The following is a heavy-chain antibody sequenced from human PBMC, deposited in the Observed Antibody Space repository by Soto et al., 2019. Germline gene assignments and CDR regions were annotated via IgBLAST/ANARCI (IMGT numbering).Heavy chain of an antibody. V-gene: IGHV3-30-3*01. CDR1: GFTFSSYA. CDR3: ARDRYSSSPWDWFDP. CDR2: ISYDGSNK. Sequence: GGSLRLSCAASGFTFSSYAMHWVRQAPGKGLEWVAVISYDGSNKYYADSVKGRFTISRDNSKNTLYLQMNSLRAEDTAVYYCARDRYSSSPWDWFDPWGQGTLVTVSS. J-gene: IGHJ5*02. D-gene: IGHD6-13*01.